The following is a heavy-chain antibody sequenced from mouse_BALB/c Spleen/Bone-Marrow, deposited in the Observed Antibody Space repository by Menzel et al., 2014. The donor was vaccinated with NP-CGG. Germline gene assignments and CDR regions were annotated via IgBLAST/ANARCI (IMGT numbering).Heavy chain of an antibody. D-gene: IGHD1-3*01. V-gene: IGHV1-7*01. CDR3: KKSRTDFPY. Sequence: VQLQQSGAELAKPGASVKMSCKASGYTLTDSWMHWVKQRPGQGLEWIGYLNPGTDYTENDQQFKVKATLTADRSSSTLHMQQRGLTSEDSAVYFCKKSRTDFPYWGQGTLVTGSA. CDR1: GYTLTDSW. J-gene: IGHJ3*01. CDR2: LNPGTDYT.